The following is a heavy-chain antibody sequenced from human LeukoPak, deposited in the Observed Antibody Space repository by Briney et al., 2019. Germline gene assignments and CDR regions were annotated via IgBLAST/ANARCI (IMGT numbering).Heavy chain of an antibody. V-gene: IGHV3-64D*06. Sequence: GGSLRLSCSAAGFTFSRNAMHWVSQAPGKGLEYVSAISSNGGSTYYADSVKGRFTISRDNSKNTLYLQMSSLRAEDTAVYYCVKDGSGSYYTYYFDYWGQGTLVTVSS. J-gene: IGHJ4*02. CDR2: ISSNGGST. D-gene: IGHD3-10*01. CDR1: GFTFSRNA. CDR3: VKDGSGSYYTYYFDY.